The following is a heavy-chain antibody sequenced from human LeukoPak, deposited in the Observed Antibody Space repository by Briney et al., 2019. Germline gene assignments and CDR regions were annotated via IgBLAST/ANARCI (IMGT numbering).Heavy chain of an antibody. V-gene: IGHV3-21*01. CDR2: ISSSSSYI. CDR1: GFTFSSYS. J-gene: IGHJ4*02. Sequence: GGSLRLSCGASGFTFSSYSMNWVRQAPGKGLEWVSSISSSSSYIYYADSVKGRFTISRDNAKNSLYLQMNSLRAEDTAVYYCARVSIVGATDYWGQGTLVTVSS. D-gene: IGHD1-26*01. CDR3: ARVSIVGATDY.